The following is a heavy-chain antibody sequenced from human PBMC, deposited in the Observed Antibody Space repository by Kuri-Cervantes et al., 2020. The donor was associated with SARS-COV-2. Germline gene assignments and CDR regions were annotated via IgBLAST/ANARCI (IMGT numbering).Heavy chain of an antibody. V-gene: IGHV3-33*08. D-gene: IGHD3-16*01. CDR3: ARGAANYYMDV. CDR2: IWYDGKNE. CDR1: GSTFSNYA. Sequence: GGSLRLSCVASGSTFSNYAIHWFRQAPGKGLGWVAVIWYDGKNEYYAGSVKGRFTISRDNSRNTVLLQMNILRAEDTAIYYCARGAANYYMDVWGTGTTVTVSS. J-gene: IGHJ6*03.